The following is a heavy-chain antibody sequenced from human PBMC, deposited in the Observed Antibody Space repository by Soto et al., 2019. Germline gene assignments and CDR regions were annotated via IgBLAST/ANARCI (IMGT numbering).Heavy chain of an antibody. D-gene: IGHD4-4*01. Sequence: SETLSLTCTVSGGSISSYYWSWIRQPPGKGLEWIGYIYYSGSTNYNPSLKSRVTISVDTSKNQFSLKLSSVTAADTAVYYCAGTTTAPLDSWGQGTVVTVSS. CDR2: IYYSGST. CDR1: GGSISSYY. J-gene: IGHJ4*02. V-gene: IGHV4-59*08. CDR3: AGTTTAPLDS.